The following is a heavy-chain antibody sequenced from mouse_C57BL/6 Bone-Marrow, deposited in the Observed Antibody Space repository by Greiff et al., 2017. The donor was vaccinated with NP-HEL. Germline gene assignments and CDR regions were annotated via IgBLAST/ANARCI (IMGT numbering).Heavy chain of an antibody. CDR1: GYSFSGYY. CDR2: INPSTGGT. Sequence: EVQLQQSGPELVKPGASVKISCKASGYSFSGYYMNWVKQSPEKSLEWIGAINPSTGGTTYNQKFKAKATLTVDKSSSTAYMQLKSLTSEDSAVYYCAKWGYGYDQGYWGQGTLVTVSA. D-gene: IGHD2-2*01. CDR3: AKWGYGYDQGY. J-gene: IGHJ3*01. V-gene: IGHV1-42*01.